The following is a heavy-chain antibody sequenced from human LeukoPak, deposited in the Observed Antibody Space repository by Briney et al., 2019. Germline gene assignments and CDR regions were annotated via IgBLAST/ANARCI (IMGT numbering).Heavy chain of an antibody. V-gene: IGHV4-34*01. Sequence: SETLSLTCAVCGGSFSGYYWSWIRQPPGKGLEWIGEINHSGSTNYNPSLKSRVTISVDTSKNQFSLKLSSVTAADTAVYYCARQSIAAAFGYWGQGTLVTVSS. CDR1: GGSFSGYY. J-gene: IGHJ4*02. D-gene: IGHD6-13*01. CDR3: ARQSIAAAFGY. CDR2: INHSGST.